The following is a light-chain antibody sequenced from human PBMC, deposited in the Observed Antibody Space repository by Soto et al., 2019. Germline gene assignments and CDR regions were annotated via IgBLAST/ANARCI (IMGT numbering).Light chain of an antibody. CDR1: SSNIASNT. J-gene: IGLJ1*01. CDR3: AAWDDSLNGYV. Sequence: QSALTQPPSASGTPGQRVTISCSGSSSNIASNTVSWYQQVPGTAPKFLIFTNDQRPSGVPDRFSGSQSGTSGLLTISGLQSEDEADYYCAAWDDSLNGYVFGTGTKVTVL. CDR2: TND. V-gene: IGLV1-44*01.